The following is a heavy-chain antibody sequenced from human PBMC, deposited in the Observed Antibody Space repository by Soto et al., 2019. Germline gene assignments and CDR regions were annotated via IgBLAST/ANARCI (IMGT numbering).Heavy chain of an antibody. CDR2: FSGTGGYT. CDR1: GFTLISYA. Sequence: PGGSLRLSCGASGFTLISYAMSWGRQAPGKGLEWVSTFSGTGGYTYYADSVKGRFTISRDDSKNTLFLHMNSLRAADTAVYYCARGQRALITYGPFDPWGQGTLVTVSS. J-gene: IGHJ5*02. D-gene: IGHD4-17*01. CDR3: ARGQRALITYGPFDP. V-gene: IGHV3-23*01.